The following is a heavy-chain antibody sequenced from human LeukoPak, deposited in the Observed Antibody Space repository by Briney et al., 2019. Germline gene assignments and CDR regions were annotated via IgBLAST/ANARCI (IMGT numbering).Heavy chain of an antibody. CDR3: ARDGAEQQLASWINWFDP. J-gene: IGHJ5*02. V-gene: IGHV4-39*07. Sequence: SETLSLTCTVSGGSISSSSYYWGWIRQPPGKGLEWIGSIYYSGSTYYNPSLKSRVTISVDTSKNQFSLKLSSVTAADTAVYYCARDGAEQQLASWINWFDPWGQGTLVTVSS. D-gene: IGHD6-13*01. CDR1: GGSISSSSYY. CDR2: IYYSGST.